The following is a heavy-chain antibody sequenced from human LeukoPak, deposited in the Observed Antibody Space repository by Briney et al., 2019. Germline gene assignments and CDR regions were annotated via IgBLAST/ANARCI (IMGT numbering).Heavy chain of an antibody. CDR2: INHSGST. V-gene: IGHV4-34*01. Sequence: PSETLSLTCAVYGGSFSGYYWSWIRQPPGKGLEWIGEINHSGSTNYNPSLKSRVTISVDTSKNQFSLKLSSVTAADTAVYYCARHGGSGYYPSYWGQGTLVTVSS. CDR3: ARHGGSGYYPSY. J-gene: IGHJ4*02. D-gene: IGHD3-3*01. CDR1: GGSFSGYY.